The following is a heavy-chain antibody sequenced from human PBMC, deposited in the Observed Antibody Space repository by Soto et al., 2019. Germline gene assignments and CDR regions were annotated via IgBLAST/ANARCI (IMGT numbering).Heavy chain of an antibody. Sequence: PSETLSLTCAVYGGSFSGYCWSWIRQPPGKGLEWIGEINHSGSTNYNPSLKSRVTISVDTSKNQFSLKLSSVTAADTAVYYCARLVRISSWYYYYMDVWGKGTTVTAP. D-gene: IGHD6-13*01. CDR3: ARLVRISSWYYYYMDV. V-gene: IGHV4-34*01. CDR1: GGSFSGYC. J-gene: IGHJ6*03. CDR2: INHSGST.